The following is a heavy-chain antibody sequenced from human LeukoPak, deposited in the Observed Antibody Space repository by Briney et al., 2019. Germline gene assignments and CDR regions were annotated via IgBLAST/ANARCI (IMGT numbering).Heavy chain of an antibody. CDR1: GGSVSSSSYC. J-gene: IGHJ4*02. V-gene: IGHV4-39*01. CDR3: ARPYSSGWYSPAL. Sequence: SETLSLTCTVSGGSVSSSSYCWGWIRQPPGKGLEWIGSIYYSGSTYYNPSLKSRVTISVDTSKNQFSLKLSSVTAADTAVYYCARPYSSGWYSPALWGQGTLVTVSS. CDR2: IYYSGST. D-gene: IGHD6-19*01.